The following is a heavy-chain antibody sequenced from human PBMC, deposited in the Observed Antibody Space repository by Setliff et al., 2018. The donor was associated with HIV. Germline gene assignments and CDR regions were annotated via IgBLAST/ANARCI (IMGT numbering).Heavy chain of an antibody. V-gene: IGHV1-69*13. CDR1: GYSFLSYD. J-gene: IGHJ6*02. CDR2: IIPIFGTA. CDR3: AKSHSFYYSGMDF. Sequence: SVKVSCKASGYSFLSYDISWVRQATGQGLEWVGGIIPIFGTANYGQKFQGRVTITADESTSTAYMELSSLRSEDTAVYYCAKSHSFYYSGMDFWGQGTTVTVSS.